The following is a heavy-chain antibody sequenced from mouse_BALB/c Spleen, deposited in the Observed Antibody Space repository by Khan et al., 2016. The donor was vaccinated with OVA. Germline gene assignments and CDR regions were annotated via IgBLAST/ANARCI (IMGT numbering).Heavy chain of an antibody. CDR3: ARGASYWYFDV. CDR1: GYTFTNYG. CDR2: INTYTGEP. V-gene: IGHV9-1*02. Sequence: QIQLVQSGPELKKPGETVKISCKASGYTFTNYGMNWVKQAPGKGLKWMGWINTYTGEPTYTDDFKGRFAFSLETSASTAYLQINNLKNEDMATXSCARGASYWYFDVWGAGTTVTVSS. J-gene: IGHJ1*01.